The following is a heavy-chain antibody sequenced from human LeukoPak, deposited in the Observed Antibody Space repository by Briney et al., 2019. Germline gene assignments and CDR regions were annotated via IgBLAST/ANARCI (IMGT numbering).Heavy chain of an antibody. CDR2: INSDGSST. J-gene: IGHJ4*02. V-gene: IGHV3-74*01. Sequence: GGSLRLSCAASGFTFSSYWMHWVRQAPGKGLVWVSRINSDGSSTSYADSVKGRFTISRDNSKNTLYLQMSSLRAEDTAVYYCVKGRRLFSWHSSSSFDYWGQGTLVTVSS. CDR1: GFTFSSYW. CDR3: VKGRRLFSWHSSSSFDY. D-gene: IGHD6-6*01.